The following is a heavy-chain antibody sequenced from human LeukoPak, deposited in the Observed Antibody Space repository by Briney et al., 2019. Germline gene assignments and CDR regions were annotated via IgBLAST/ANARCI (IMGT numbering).Heavy chain of an antibody. CDR2: ISAYNGNT. CDR3: ARVHIVVVPAARSYYYYGMDV. Sequence: RRASVKVSCKASGYTLTSYGISWVRQAPGQGLEWMGWISAYNGNTNYAQKLQGRVTMTTDTSTSTAYMELRSLRSDDTAVYYCARVHIVVVPAARSYYYYGMDVWGQGTTVTVSS. V-gene: IGHV1-18*01. CDR1: GYTLTSYG. J-gene: IGHJ6*02. D-gene: IGHD2-2*01.